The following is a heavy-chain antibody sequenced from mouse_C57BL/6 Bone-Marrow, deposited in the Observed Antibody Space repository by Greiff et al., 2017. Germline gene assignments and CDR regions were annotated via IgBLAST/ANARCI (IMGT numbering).Heavy chain of an antibody. CDR3: ARGGYPAWLAY. J-gene: IGHJ3*01. D-gene: IGHD3-1*01. CDR2: INPNNGGT. CDR1: GYTFTDYY. Sequence: EVQLQQSGPELVKPGASVKISCKASGYTFTDYYMNWVKQSHGKSLEWIGDINPNNGGTSYNQKFKGKATLTVDKSSSTAYMELRSLTSEDSAVYYCARGGYPAWLAYWGQGTLVTVSA. V-gene: IGHV1-26*01.